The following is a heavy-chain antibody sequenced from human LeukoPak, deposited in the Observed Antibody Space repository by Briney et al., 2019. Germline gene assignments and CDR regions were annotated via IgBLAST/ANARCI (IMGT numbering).Heavy chain of an antibody. J-gene: IGHJ6*03. D-gene: IGHD3-3*01. Sequence: GGSLRLSCAVSGFTFSSYWMSWVRQAPGKGLEWVANIKQDGSEKYYVDSVKGRFTISRDNAKNSLYLQMNSLRAEDTAVYYCASLTYYDFWSGWTYYYYYMDVWGKGTTVTVSS. V-gene: IGHV3-7*01. CDR2: IKQDGSEK. CDR3: ASLTYYDFWSGWTYYYYYMDV. CDR1: GFTFSSYW.